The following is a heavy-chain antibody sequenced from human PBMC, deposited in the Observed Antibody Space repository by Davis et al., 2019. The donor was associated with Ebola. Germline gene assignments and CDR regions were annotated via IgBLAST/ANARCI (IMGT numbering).Heavy chain of an antibody. Sequence: MPSETLSLTCTVSGGSISSYYWSWIRQPPGKGLEWIGYIYYSGSTNYNPSLKSRVTISIERSKNQFSLKLSSVTAADTAVYYCAREGGCSGGRCYFNNWFDPWGQGTLVTVSS. CDR2: IYYSGST. CDR1: GGSISSYY. D-gene: IGHD2-15*01. CDR3: AREGGCSGGRCYFNNWFDP. J-gene: IGHJ5*02. V-gene: IGHV4-59*01.